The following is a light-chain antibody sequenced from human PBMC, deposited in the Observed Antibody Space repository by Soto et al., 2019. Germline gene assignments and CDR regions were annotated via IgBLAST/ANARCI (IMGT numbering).Light chain of an antibody. J-gene: IGLJ2*01. CDR3: SSFSSITLEV. Sequence: QSALTQPASVSGSPGPSITISCTGTSSDVGGYSYVSWYQQHPGKTPKLMIYEVSNRPSGVSHRFSGSKSGNTASLTISGLQTADEADYYCSSFSSITLEVFGGGTKLTVL. CDR2: EVS. V-gene: IGLV2-14*01. CDR1: SSDVGGYSY.